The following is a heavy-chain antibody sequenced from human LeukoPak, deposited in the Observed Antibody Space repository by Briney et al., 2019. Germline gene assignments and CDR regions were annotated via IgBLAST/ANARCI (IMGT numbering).Heavy chain of an antibody. CDR3: ARDASITMVRGVNAFDI. V-gene: IGHV4-59*01. Sequence: SETLSLTCTVSGGSISSYYWSWIRQPPGKGLEWIGYIYYSGSTNYNPSLKSRVTISVDTSKNQFSLKLSSVTAADTAVYYCARDASITMVRGVNAFDIWGQGTMVTVSS. D-gene: IGHD3-10*01. CDR2: IYYSGST. J-gene: IGHJ3*02. CDR1: GGSISSYY.